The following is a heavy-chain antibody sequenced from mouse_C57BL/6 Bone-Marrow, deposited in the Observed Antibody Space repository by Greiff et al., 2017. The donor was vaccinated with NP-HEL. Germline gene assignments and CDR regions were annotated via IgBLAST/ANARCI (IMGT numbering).Heavy chain of an antibody. CDR3: TKNRSNWYFDV. CDR2: IYPGNSDT. V-gene: IGHV1-5*01. CDR1: GYTFTSYW. J-gene: IGHJ1*03. Sequence: VHVKQSGTVLARPGASVKMSCKTSGYTFTSYWMHWVKQRPGQGLEWIGAIYPGNSDTSYNQKFKGKAKLTAVTSASTAYMELSSLTNEDSAVYYCTKNRSNWYFDVWGTGTTVTVSS. D-gene: IGHD1-1*01.